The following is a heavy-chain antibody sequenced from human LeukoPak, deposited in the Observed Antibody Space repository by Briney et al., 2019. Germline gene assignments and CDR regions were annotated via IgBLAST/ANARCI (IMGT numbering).Heavy chain of an antibody. CDR3: ARVRNLVPREY. Sequence: ASVKVSCKASGYSFTSYGMSWVRQAPGQGLEWMGWINAYNGNTNYAQKLQGRVTMTTDTSTSTAYMELRSLRSDDTAVYYCARVRNLVPREYWGQVALVTLSS. D-gene: IGHD1-7*01. CDR1: GYSFTSYG. CDR2: INAYNGNT. V-gene: IGHV1-18*01. J-gene: IGHJ4*02.